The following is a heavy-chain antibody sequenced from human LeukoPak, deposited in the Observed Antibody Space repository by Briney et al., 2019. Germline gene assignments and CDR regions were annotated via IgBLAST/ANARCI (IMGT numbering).Heavy chain of an antibody. CDR2: IKEDGSER. V-gene: IGHV3-7*03. CDR1: AFIFSGHW. D-gene: IGHD4-17*01. Sequence: GGSLRLSCEGSAFIFSGHWMNWVRQTPGKGLEWVASIKEDGSERQYVDSVKGRFSISIDNNKVFLFLQLNSLRAEDTAVYYCASQTPVDYWGQGTLVTVSS. J-gene: IGHJ4*02. CDR3: ASQTPVDY.